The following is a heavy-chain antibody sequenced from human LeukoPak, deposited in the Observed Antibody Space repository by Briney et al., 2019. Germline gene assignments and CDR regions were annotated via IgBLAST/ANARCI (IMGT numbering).Heavy chain of an antibody. D-gene: IGHD6-19*01. CDR3: ARDPSSGWYLKGWFDP. J-gene: IGHJ5*02. CDR1: GFTFSSYE. Sequence: QAGGSLRLSCAASGFTFSSYEMNWVRQAPGKGLEWVSYISSSGSTIYYADSVKGRFTISRDNAKNSLYLQMNSLRAEDTAVYYCARDPSSGWYLKGWFDPWGQGTLVTVSS. V-gene: IGHV3-48*03. CDR2: ISSSGSTI.